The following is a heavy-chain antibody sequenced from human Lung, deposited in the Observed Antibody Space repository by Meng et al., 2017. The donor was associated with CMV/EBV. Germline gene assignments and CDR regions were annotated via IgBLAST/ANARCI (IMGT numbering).Heavy chain of an antibody. Sequence: GGSLRLXCAASGFTFSSYWMHWVRQGPGKGLVWVSRMNSDGSNINYADSVRGRFTISRDNAKNTLYLQMNSLRAEDTAVYYCVRGGSFYYYDTSAYYLFDYWGQXTLISVSS. CDR2: MNSDGSNI. D-gene: IGHD3-22*01. J-gene: IGHJ4*02. V-gene: IGHV3-74*01. CDR3: VRGGSFYYYDTSAYYLFDY. CDR1: GFTFSSYW.